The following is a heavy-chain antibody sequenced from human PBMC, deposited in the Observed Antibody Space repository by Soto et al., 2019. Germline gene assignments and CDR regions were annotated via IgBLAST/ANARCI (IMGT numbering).Heavy chain of an antibody. CDR1: GFTFSSYS. D-gene: IGHD3-10*01. CDR2: ISSSSSYI. CDR3: ARHLWFGESYFDY. Sequence: EVQLVESGGGLVKPGGSLRLSCAASGFTFSSYSMNWVRQAPGKGLEWVSSISSSSSYIYYADSVKGRFTISRDNAKNSLYLQMNSLRAEDTAVYYCARHLWFGESYFDYWGQGTLVTVSS. V-gene: IGHV3-21*01. J-gene: IGHJ4*02.